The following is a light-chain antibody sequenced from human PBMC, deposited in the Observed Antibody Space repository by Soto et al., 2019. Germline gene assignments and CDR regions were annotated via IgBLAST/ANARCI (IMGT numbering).Light chain of an antibody. V-gene: IGKV1-39*01. CDR1: HSISSY. CDR2: TAS. Sequence: DIPMTQSPSSLSASVGDSVTITCRASHSISSYLNWYQQKPGKAPKLLIFTASSLQSAVPSRFSGSGSGTDFALTIATLQPEDFATYFCQQSYSSPFTFGPGTKVEI. CDR3: QQSYSSPFT. J-gene: IGKJ3*01.